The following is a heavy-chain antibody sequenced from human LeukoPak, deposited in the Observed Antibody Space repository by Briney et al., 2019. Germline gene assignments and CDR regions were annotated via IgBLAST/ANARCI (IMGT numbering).Heavy chain of an antibody. CDR3: ARDLYYYDSSGSH. CDR1: GFTFSSYS. V-gene: IGHV3-48*04. D-gene: IGHD3-22*01. J-gene: IGHJ4*02. Sequence: GGSLRLSCAASGFTFSSYSMNWVRQAPGKGLEWVSYISSSSSTIYYADSVKGRFTISRDNAKNSLYLQMNSLRAEDTAVYYCARDLYYYDSSGSHWGQGTLVTVSS. CDR2: ISSSSSTI.